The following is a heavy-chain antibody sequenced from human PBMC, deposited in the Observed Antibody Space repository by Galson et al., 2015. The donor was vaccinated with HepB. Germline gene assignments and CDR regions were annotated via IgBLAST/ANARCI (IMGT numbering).Heavy chain of an antibody. CDR1: GGSISSYY. CDR3: ARSGYCSSTSCHYGMDV. D-gene: IGHD2-2*03. Sequence: SETLSLTCTVSGGSISSYYWSWIRQPAGKGLEWIGRIYTSGSTNYNPSLKSRVTMSVDTSKNQFSLKLSSVTAADTAVYYCARSGYCSSTSCHYGMDVWGQGTTVTVSS. J-gene: IGHJ6*02. V-gene: IGHV4-4*07. CDR2: IYTSGST.